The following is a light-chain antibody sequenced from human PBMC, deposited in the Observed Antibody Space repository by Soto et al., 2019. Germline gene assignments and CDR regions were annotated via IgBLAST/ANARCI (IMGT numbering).Light chain of an antibody. V-gene: IGKV1-39*01. CDR1: QSIITY. CDR2: AAS. CDR3: QQSYTAPLT. Sequence: DIQMTQSPSSLSASVGDRVTITFRASQSIITYLNWYQQKPGKAPNLLIYAASSLQSGVPSRFSGSGSGTDFTLTINSLQPEDFATYYCQQSYTAPLTFGGGTKVDI. J-gene: IGKJ4*01.